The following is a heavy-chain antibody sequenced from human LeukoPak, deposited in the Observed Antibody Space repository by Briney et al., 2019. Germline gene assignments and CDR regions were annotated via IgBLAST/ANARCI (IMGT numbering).Heavy chain of an antibody. V-gene: IGHV3-15*01. Sequence: PGGSLRLSCAASGFTFSSYGMHWVRQAPGKGLEWVGRIKSNTDGGTTDYAAPVKGRFTISRDDSKNTLYLQMNSLKTEDTAVYYCTTDPTYYYDSSGYSDYLYFDYWGQGALVTVSS. D-gene: IGHD3-22*01. CDR3: TTDPTYYYDSSGYSDYLYFDY. CDR1: GFTFSSYG. CDR2: IKSNTDGGTT. J-gene: IGHJ4*02.